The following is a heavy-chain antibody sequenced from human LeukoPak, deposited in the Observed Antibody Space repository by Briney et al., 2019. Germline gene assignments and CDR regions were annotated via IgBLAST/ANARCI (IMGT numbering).Heavy chain of an antibody. V-gene: IGHV4-34*01. J-gene: IGHJ4*02. CDR2: INHSGST. CDR1: GGSLSGYY. D-gene: IGHD6-19*01. CDR3: ARGLTVAGDY. Sequence: SETLSLTCAVYGGSLSGYYWSWILQPPGKGLEWIGEINHSGSTNYNPSLKSRVTISVDTSKNQFSLKLSSVTAADTAVYYCARGLTVAGDYWGQGTLVTVSS.